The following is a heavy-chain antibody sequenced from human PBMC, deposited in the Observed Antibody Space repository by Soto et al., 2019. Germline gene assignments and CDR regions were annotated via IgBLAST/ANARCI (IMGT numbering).Heavy chain of an antibody. CDR2: IYYSGRA. CDR1: GGSISHYY. CDR3: ARGGSSWGGAWYFDL. J-gene: IGHJ2*01. Sequence: QVQLQESGPGLVKPSETLSLTCTVSGGSISHYYWSWIRQPPGKGLEWIGYIYYSGRANYNPSLKSRVIISVDTSKPQFSLKLSSVTSADTAVYFCARGGSSWGGAWYFDLWARVTLVTVSS. V-gene: IGHV4-59*01. D-gene: IGHD6-13*01.